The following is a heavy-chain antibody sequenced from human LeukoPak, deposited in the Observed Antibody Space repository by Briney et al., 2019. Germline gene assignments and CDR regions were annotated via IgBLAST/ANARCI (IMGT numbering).Heavy chain of an antibody. CDR2: IYNSGST. V-gene: IGHV4-59*08. D-gene: IGHD4-11*01. CDR1: GGSISTYY. CDR3: ARADSNYWFDP. J-gene: IGHJ5*02. Sequence: SQTLSLTCTVSGGSISTYYWSWIRQPPRKALEWIGYIYNSGSTYYNPSLKSRVTISVDTSKNQFSLKLSSVTAAYTAVYYCARADSNYWFDPWGQGTLVTVSS.